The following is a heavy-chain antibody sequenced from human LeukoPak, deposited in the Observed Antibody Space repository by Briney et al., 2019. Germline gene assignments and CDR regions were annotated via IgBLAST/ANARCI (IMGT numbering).Heavy chain of an antibody. D-gene: IGHD3-10*01. CDR3: AREQPHGSSLLWFGDLGGGFVY. CDR2: ISYDGSNK. J-gene: IGHJ4*02. Sequence: PGRSLRLSCAASGFTFSSYAMHWVRQAPGKGLEWVAVISYDGSNKYYADSVKGRFTISRDNSKNTLYLQMNSLRAEDTAVYYCAREQPHGSSLLWFGDLGGGFVYWGQGTLVTVSS. V-gene: IGHV3-30-3*01. CDR1: GFTFSSYA.